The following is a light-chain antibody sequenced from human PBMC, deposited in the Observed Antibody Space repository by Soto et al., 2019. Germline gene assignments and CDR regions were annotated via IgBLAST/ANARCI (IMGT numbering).Light chain of an antibody. CDR3: QQYYTTPFT. CDR2: WAS. CDR1: QTVLFSSNNKNY. Sequence: DIEMTQSPDSLAVSLGERATINCKSSQTVLFSSNNKNYLAWYQQKPGQPPKLLIYWASTRESGVPVRFSGSGSATDFTLTISSLQAEDVAVYYCQQYYTTPFTFGGGTKVDIK. V-gene: IGKV4-1*01. J-gene: IGKJ4*01.